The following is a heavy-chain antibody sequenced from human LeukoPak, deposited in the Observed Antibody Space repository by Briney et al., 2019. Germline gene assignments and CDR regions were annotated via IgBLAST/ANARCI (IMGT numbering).Heavy chain of an antibody. D-gene: IGHD3-3*02. V-gene: IGHV3-23*01. CDR3: ARLSTGSASDY. J-gene: IGHJ4*02. CDR2: ISGSGVTT. Sequence: PGGSLRLSCAASGFPFTSYAMTWVRQAPGKGLEWVSAISGSGVTTYFADSVKGRFTISRDNSKNTLYLQMNSLRVEDTAVYYCARLSTGSASDYWGQGTLVTVSS. CDR1: GFPFTSYA.